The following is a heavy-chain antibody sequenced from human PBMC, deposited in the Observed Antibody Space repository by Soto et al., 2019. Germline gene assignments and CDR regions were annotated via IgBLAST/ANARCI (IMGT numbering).Heavy chain of an antibody. CDR2: ISHSGRT. D-gene: IGHD3-3*01. J-gene: IGHJ4*02. V-gene: IGHV4-39*01. CDR3: ARQVSLFRVLPRIYYFDY. CDR1: GDSITSINYY. Sequence: QLQLQESGPGMVKPSETLSLTCTVSGDSITSINYYWGWIRQPPGRGLEGIGSISHSGRTYFNSSLKSRVTMSVDTSWTEVALKLTSVTAADTAVYYCARQVSLFRVLPRIYYFDYWGPGTLVPVSS.